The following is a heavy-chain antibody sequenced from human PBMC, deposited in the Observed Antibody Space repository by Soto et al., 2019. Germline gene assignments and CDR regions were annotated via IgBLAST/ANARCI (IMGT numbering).Heavy chain of an antibody. J-gene: IGHJ4*02. D-gene: IGHD6-6*01. V-gene: IGHV4-30-4*01. CDR3: GREGGSSSSIDY. CDR2: IYYSGST. Sequence: QVQLQESGPGLVKPSQTLSLTCTVSGGSIRSGACYWKWIRQPPGKGLGWIWYIYYSGSTYYNPSLKSRVTISVDTSKNQFSVELSSVTAAETAVYYCGREGGSSSSIDYWGQGTLVTVSS. CDR1: GGSIRSGACY.